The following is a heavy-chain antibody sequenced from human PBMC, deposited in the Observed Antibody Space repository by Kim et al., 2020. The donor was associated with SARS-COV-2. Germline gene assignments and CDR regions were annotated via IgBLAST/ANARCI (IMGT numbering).Heavy chain of an antibody. CDR1: GGSFSSYY. V-gene: IGHV4-59*12. CDR3: ARCQWYSGSSRFYYSHHY. D-gene: IGHD2-2*01. Sequence: SETLSLTCAVSGGSFSSYYWRWVRQAPGKGLEWIGYISYGGSTKYNPSLKSRVTFSSETSRKHFSLQLTSVIDADTAVYYCARCQWYSGSSRFYYSHHY. CDR2: ISYGGST. J-gene: IGHJ6*03.